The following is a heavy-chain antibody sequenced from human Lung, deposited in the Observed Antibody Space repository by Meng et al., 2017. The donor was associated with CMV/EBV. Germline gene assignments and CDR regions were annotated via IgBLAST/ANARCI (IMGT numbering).Heavy chain of an antibody. CDR3: ARDWSGSVDY. CDR2: INEDGSRT. CDR1: GFTLSGYG. V-gene: IGHV3-74*01. J-gene: IGHJ4*02. Sequence: GASLKISCAASGFTLSGYGMHWVRQAPGKGLVWVSRINEDGSRTDYADSVKGRFTISSDNAKNTLYLQMNSLRAEDTAVYYCARDWSGSVDYWGQGTLVTVSS. D-gene: IGHD1-26*01.